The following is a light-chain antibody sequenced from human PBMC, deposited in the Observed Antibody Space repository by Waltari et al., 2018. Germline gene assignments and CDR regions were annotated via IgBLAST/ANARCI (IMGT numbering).Light chain of an antibody. CDR2: LNSDGRH. Sequence: QLVLTQSPSASAPPGASVKLPSTLSSGHSSYVIAWHQQQPEKGPRYLMTLNSDGRHSKGDGIPYRFSGSSSGAERYRTISSLQSEDEADYYCQTWGTGTVVFGGGTKLTVL. J-gene: IGLJ2*01. V-gene: IGLV4-69*01. CDR3: QTWGTGTVV. CDR1: SGHSSYV.